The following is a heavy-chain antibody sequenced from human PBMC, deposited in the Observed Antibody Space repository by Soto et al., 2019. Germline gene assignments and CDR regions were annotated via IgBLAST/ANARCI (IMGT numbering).Heavy chain of an antibody. V-gene: IGHV1-18*01. Sequence: ASVKVSCKASGYTFTSYGISWVRQAPGQGLEWMGWISAYNGNTNYAQKLQGRVTMTTDTSTNTAYMELRSLRSDDTAVYYWGGVYCSGSSYLLVFGWYYYMDVWGKGTTVTVSS. J-gene: IGHJ6*03. CDR2: ISAYNGNT. D-gene: IGHD2-15*01. CDR1: GYTFTSYG. CDR3: GGVYCSGSSYLLVFGWYYYMDV.